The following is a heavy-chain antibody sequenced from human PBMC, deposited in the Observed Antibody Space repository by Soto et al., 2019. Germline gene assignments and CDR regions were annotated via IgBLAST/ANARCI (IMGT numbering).Heavy chain of an antibody. J-gene: IGHJ6*02. V-gene: IGHV3-48*02. CDR1: GFTFSSYS. Sequence: TGGSLRLSCAASGFTFSSYSMNWVRQAPGKGLEWVSYITSSSSSIYYADSVRGRFTISRDNAKNSLYLQMNSLRDEDTAVYYCVSWVVAATHHGMDVRGQGTTVTVSS. CDR2: ITSSSSSI. D-gene: IGHD2-15*01. CDR3: VSWVVAATHHGMDV.